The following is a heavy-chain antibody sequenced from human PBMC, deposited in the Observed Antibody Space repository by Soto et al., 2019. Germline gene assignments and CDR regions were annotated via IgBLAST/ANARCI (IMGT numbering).Heavy chain of an antibody. D-gene: IGHD2-15*01. CDR2: IYYSGST. V-gene: IGHV4-59*01. CDR3: ARLSRVVAAADAFDF. Sequence: SETLSLTCTVSGGSISSYYWSWIRQPPGKGLEWIGYIYYSGSTNYNPSLKSRVTISVDTSKNQFSLKLSSVTAADPAVYYCARLSRVVAAADAFDFWGQGTMVTVSS. J-gene: IGHJ3*01. CDR1: GGSISSYY.